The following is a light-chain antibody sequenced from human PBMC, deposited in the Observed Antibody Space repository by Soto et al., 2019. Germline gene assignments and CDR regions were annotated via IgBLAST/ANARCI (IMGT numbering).Light chain of an antibody. CDR2: GAS. J-gene: IGKJ1*01. CDR1: QSLTNNY. CDR3: HQSGILPRT. Sequence: EMVLTQSPGTLSMSPGERATLSCRASQSLTNNYLAWFQQKPGQAPRLLIYGASNRPTAIPDRFSGSGSGTDFSLTISRLEPEDFAVYYGHQSGILPRTFGQGTKVEIK. V-gene: IGKV3-20*01.